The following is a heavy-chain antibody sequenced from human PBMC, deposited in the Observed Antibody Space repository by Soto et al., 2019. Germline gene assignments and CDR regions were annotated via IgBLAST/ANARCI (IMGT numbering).Heavy chain of an antibody. CDR1: GYSFTNYW. J-gene: IGHJ3*02. CDR3: ATHSSGWYQDAFDI. D-gene: IGHD6-19*01. V-gene: IGHV5-51*01. CDR2: IFPGDSDT. Sequence: PGESLKISCKGSGYSFTNYWIGWVRQKPGKGLEWMGTIFPGDSDTRYSPSFQGQVTISADRSSSTAYLQWSSLKASDTAMYYCATHSSGWYQDAFDIWGQGTMVTVSS.